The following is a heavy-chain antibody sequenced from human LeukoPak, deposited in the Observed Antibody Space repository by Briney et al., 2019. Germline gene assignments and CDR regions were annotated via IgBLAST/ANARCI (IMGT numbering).Heavy chain of an antibody. CDR2: IKQDGSKK. D-gene: IGHD5-24*01. Sequence: GSLRLSCVASGFPFSSYWMTWVRQAPGKGLEWVANIKQDGSKKSYVDSVKGRFTISRDDAKNSLYLQMNSLRAEDTAIYYCTRVGYIDEGIDYWGQGTLVTVSS. CDR3: TRVGYIDEGIDY. CDR1: GFPFSSYW. V-gene: IGHV3-7*04. J-gene: IGHJ4*02.